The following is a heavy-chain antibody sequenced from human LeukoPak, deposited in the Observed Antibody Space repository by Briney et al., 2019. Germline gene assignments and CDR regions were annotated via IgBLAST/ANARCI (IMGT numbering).Heavy chain of an antibody. D-gene: IGHD3-10*01. CDR3: AKEGTPQVSTWYDL. J-gene: IGHJ5*02. CDR1: GVTLSPYG. Sequence: GSLRLSCAASGVTLSPYGMHWVRQAPGKGLEWVAVISYEGGTQHYSDSVKGRFIISRDNPRNTLYLQMNILRTEDTAVYYCAKEGTPQVSTWYDLWGQGTQVIVSS. V-gene: IGHV3-30*18. CDR2: ISYEGGTQ.